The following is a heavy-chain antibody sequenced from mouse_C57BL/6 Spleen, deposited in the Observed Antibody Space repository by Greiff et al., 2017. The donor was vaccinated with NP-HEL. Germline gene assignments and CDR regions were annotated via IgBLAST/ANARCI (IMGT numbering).Heavy chain of an antibody. V-gene: IGHV1-80*01. D-gene: IGHD4-1*01. CDR3: AREGVLGNWFAY. J-gene: IGHJ3*01. Sequence: QVQLQQSGAELVKPGASVKISCKASGYAFSSYWMNWVKQRPGKGLEWIGQIYPGDGDTNYNGKFKGKATLTADKSSSTAYMQLSSLTSEDSAVCFRAREGVLGNWFAYWGQGTLVTVSA. CDR1: GYAFSSYW. CDR2: IYPGDGDT.